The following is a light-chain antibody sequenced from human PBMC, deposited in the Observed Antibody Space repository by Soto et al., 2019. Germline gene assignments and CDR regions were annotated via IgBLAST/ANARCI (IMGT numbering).Light chain of an antibody. V-gene: IGKV3-15*01. Sequence: EIVMTQSPATLSVSPGGRATLSCRASQSVSSNLAWYQQKPGQAPRLLIYGASTRATGIPDRFSGSGSGTDFTLTISRLEPEDFAVYYCQQYGTSPITFGPGTRLEIK. CDR3: QQYGTSPIT. CDR2: GAS. CDR1: QSVSSN. J-gene: IGKJ5*01.